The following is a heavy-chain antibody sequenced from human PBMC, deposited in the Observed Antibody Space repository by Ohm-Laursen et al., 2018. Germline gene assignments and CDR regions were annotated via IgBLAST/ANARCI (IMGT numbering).Heavy chain of an antibody. V-gene: IGHV4-4*07. J-gene: IGHJ5*02. CDR3: AMYSSSSGFDP. Sequence: SDTLSLTCTVSGGSISSYYWSWIRQPPGKGLEWIGRIYTSGSTNYNPSLKSRVTMSVDTSKNQFSLKLSSVTAADTAVYYCAMYSSSSGFDPWGQGTLVTVSS. D-gene: IGHD6-6*01. CDR2: IYTSGST. CDR1: GGSISSYY.